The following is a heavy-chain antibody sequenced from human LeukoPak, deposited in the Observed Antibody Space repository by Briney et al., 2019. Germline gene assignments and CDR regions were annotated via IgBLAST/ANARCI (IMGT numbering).Heavy chain of an antibody. V-gene: IGHV4-38-2*02. CDR3: ARQYSGYLRNWFDP. J-gene: IGHJ5*02. CDR2: IYHSGST. Sequence: SETLSLTCTVSGYSISSGYYWGWIRQPPGKGLEWIGSIYHSGSTYYNPSLKSRVTISVDTSKNQFSLKLSSVTAADTAVYYCARQYSGYLRNWFDPWGQGTLVTVSS. CDR1: GYSISSGYY. D-gene: IGHD5-12*01.